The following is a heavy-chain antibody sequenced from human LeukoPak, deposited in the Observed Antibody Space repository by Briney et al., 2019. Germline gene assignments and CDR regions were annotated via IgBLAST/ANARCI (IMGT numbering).Heavy chain of an antibody. CDR3: ASRASLIDWAFDAFDI. CDR2: IYSGGST. CDR1: GFTVSSNY. J-gene: IGHJ3*02. V-gene: IGHV3-53*01. Sequence: PGGSLRLSCAASGFTVSSNYMSWVRQAPGKGLEWVSVIYSGGSTYYADSVKGRFTLSRDNSKNTLYLQMNSLRAEDTAVYYCASRASLIDWAFDAFDIWGQGTMVTVSS. D-gene: IGHD3-9*01.